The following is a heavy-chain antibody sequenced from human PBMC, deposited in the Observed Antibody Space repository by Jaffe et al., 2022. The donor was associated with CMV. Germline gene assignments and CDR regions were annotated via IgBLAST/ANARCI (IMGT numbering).Heavy chain of an antibody. CDR2: IDWDDDK. D-gene: IGHD3-16*01. CDR3: ARMTTPWGGGNYYYYMDV. J-gene: IGHJ6*03. Sequence: QVTLRESGPALVKPTQTLTLTCTFSGFSLSTSGMCVSWIRQPPGKALEWLARIDWDDDKYYSTSLKTRLTISKDTSKNQVVLTMTNMDPVDTATYYCARMTTPWGGGNYYYYMDVWGKGTTVTVSS. V-gene: IGHV2-70*15. CDR1: GFSLSTSGMC.